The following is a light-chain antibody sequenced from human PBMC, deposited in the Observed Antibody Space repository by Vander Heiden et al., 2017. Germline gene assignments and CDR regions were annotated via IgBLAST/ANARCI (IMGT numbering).Light chain of an antibody. CDR2: DAS. CDR1: ETVSRS. CDR3: QQYSLWPPFT. Sequence: EVVMTQFPATLSVSPGERVTLSCRASETVSRSLAWYQHKPGQAPRLLMFDASTRANGISARFSGSGSGTEFTLTISSLQSEDVAVYFCQQYSLWPPFTFGQGTKVDIK. V-gene: IGKV3-15*01. J-gene: IGKJ3*01.